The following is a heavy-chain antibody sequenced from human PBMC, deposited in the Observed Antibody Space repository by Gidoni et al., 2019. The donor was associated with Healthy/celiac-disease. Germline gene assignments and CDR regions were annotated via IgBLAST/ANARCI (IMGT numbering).Heavy chain of an antibody. CDR2: MSGSGGST. CDR1: GFTFSSYG. CDR3: ARYSTPQNYYYGMDV. V-gene: IGHV3-23*04. Sequence: EVQLVESGGGLVQPGGSLRLSCSASGFTFSSYGMSWVRQAPGKGLEWVSDMSGSGGSTYYADSVKGRFTISRDNSKNTLYLQMNSLRAEDTAVYYCARYSTPQNYYYGMDVWGQGTTVTVSS. D-gene: IGHD1-20*01. J-gene: IGHJ6*02.